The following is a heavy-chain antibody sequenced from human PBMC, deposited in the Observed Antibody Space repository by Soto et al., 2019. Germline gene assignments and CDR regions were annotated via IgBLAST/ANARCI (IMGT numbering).Heavy chain of an antibody. CDR2: MNTYNGGT. CDR1: GYVFTIYG. Sequence: QVQLVQSGAEVKKPGASVKVSCKASGYVFTIYGISWVRQAPGQGLEWMGWMNTYNGGTNYAPTVQGRVTMTTDTSTSTAYMELRCLRSYDTAVYYCARDPGAARGFDPWGQGTLVTVSS. J-gene: IGHJ5*02. CDR3: ARDPGAARGFDP. D-gene: IGHD3-10*01. V-gene: IGHV1-18*01.